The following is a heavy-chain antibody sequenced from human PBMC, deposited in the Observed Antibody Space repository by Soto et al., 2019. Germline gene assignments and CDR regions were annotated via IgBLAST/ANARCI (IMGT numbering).Heavy chain of an antibody. CDR2: ISYDGSNK. V-gene: IGHV3-30-3*01. D-gene: IGHD6-13*01. CDR3: ARDRALAAAGNVEY. CDR1: GFTFSSYA. Sequence: QVQLVESGGGVVQPGRSLRLSCAASGFTFSSYAMHWVRQAPGKGLEWVAVISYDGSNKYYADSVKGRFTISRDNSKNPLYLQMTSPRAADTAVYYCARDRALAAAGNVEYGGQGTLVTVSS. J-gene: IGHJ1*01.